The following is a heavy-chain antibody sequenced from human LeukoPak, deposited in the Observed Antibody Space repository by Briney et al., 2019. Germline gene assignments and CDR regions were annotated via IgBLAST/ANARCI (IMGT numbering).Heavy chain of an antibody. D-gene: IGHD1-14*01. Sequence: GESLNISSNGSGYSFTSYWICWVRQLAGKRLEWMGIIYPGDYDTRDSQSFQRQVTTSANKSISTSYLQWSSLKASTTAMYYLATHNGNWGEGTLVTVSS. CDR3: ATHNGN. J-gene: IGHJ4*02. CDR1: GYSFTSYW. CDR2: IYPGDYDT. V-gene: IGHV5-51*01.